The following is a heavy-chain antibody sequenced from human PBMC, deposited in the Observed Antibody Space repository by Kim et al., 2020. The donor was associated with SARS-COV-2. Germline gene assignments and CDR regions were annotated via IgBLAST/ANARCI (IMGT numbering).Heavy chain of an antibody. D-gene: IGHD4-4*01. CDR2: ISYDGSNK. Sequence: GGSLRLSCAASGFTFSSYGMHWVRQAPGKGLEWVAVISYDGSNKYYADSVKGRFTISRDNSKNTLYLQMNSLRAEDTAVYYCAKDLDYSNYEPDNWFDPWGQGTLVTVSS. J-gene: IGHJ5*02. CDR1: GFTFSSYG. V-gene: IGHV3-30*18. CDR3: AKDLDYSNYEPDNWFDP.